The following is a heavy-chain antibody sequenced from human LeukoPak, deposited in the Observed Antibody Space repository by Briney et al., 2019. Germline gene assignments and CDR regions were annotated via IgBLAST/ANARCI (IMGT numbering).Heavy chain of an antibody. CDR2: SKSKTDGGTT. Sequence: GGSLRLSCAASGFTFSNAWMSWVRQAPGKGMERVGRSKSKTDGGTTDYAAPVKGRFTISRDDSKNTLYLQMNSLKTEDTAVYYCTTARQSYGSGTDAFDIWGQGTMVTVSS. J-gene: IGHJ3*02. D-gene: IGHD3-10*01. V-gene: IGHV3-15*01. CDR3: TTARQSYGSGTDAFDI. CDR1: GFTFSNAW.